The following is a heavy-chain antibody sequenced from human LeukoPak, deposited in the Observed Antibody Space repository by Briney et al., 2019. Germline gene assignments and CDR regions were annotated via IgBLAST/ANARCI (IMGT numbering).Heavy chain of an antibody. CDR1: GGSISSYY. J-gene: IGHJ5*02. CDR2: IYYSGYT. V-gene: IGHV4-59*08. Sequence: SETLSLTCTVSGGSISSYYWSWIRQPPGRGLEWIGYIYYSGYTNYNPSLKSRVTISVDTSKNQFSLRLSSVSAADTALYYCARVKLGYCSSTSCYAGGFDPWGQGTLVIVSS. CDR3: ARVKLGYCSSTSCYAGGFDP. D-gene: IGHD2-2*01.